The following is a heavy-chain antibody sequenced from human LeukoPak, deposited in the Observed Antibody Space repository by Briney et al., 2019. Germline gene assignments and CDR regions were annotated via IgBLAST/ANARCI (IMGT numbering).Heavy chain of an antibody. D-gene: IGHD5-12*01. CDR2: ISFDGSTT. V-gene: IGHV3-74*01. CDR1: GFTFSSYW. J-gene: IGHJ2*01. CDR3: ARGGGYDSFLWYFGL. Sequence: GGSLRLSCAASGFTFSSYWMHWVRQAPGKGLVCVSRISFDGSTTTYADSVKGRFTISRDNAKNTVYLQMNSLRAEDTAVYYCARGGGYDSFLWYFGLWGRGTLVTVSS.